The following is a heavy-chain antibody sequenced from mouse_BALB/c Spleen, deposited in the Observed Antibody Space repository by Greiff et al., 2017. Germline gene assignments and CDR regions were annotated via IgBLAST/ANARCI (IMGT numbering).Heavy chain of an antibody. Sequence: EAQLVESGGGLVKPGGSLKLSCAASGFTFSDYYMYWVRQTPEKRLEWVATISDGGSYTYYPDSVKGRFTISRDNAKNNLYLQMSSLKSEDTAMYYCARDRVRYDWYFDVWGAGTTVTVSS. V-gene: IGHV5-4*02. CDR2: ISDGGSYT. D-gene: IGHD2-14*01. J-gene: IGHJ1*01. CDR1: GFTFSDYY. CDR3: ARDRVRYDWYFDV.